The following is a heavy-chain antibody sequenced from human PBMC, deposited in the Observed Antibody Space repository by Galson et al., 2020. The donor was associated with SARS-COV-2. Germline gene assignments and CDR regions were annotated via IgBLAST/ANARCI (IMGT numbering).Heavy chain of an antibody. CDR2: IYYSGHT. D-gene: IGHD2-2*01. Sequence: SDTLSLTCTLSCRYINSSFHHWGWTRQPPGKALEWCGSIYYSGHTHYNPSLKTRVTITIDTPKTQFPQKLISVTAAHAAVYYCASPPDQLLLGVGFDIWGQGTMVTVSS. J-gene: IGHJ3*02. CDR1: CRYINSSFHH. V-gene: IGHV4-39*06. CDR3: ASPPDQLLLGVGFDI.